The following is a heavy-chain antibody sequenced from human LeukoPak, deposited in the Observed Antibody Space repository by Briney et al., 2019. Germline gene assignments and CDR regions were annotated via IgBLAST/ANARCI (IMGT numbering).Heavy chain of an antibody. V-gene: IGHV3-9*01. Sequence: GGSLRLSCVGSGFTIHDHAMHWVRQAPGKGLEWVSGIDWNSGRIGYADSVKGRFTISRDNAKNSLYLQMNNLRPDDTAVYYCANLDCSLPNCLYYFDYWGRGTLVTVSS. CDR2: IDWNSGRI. J-gene: IGHJ4*02. CDR1: GFTIHDHA. D-gene: IGHD2-21*01. CDR3: ANLDCSLPNCLYYFDY.